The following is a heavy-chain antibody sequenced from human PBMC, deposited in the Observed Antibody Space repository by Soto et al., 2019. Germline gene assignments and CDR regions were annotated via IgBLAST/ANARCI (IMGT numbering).Heavy chain of an antibody. J-gene: IGHJ6*02. V-gene: IGHV3-53*01. CDR2: IYNDGKT. CDR3: VRPLPSGQNYGMDV. D-gene: IGHD3-10*01. Sequence: GGSLRLSCAASGLPVSTNYMSWVRQAPGKGPEWVSVIYNDGKTYYADSVKGRFTISRDASKNTLHLQMDSLRDEDTAVYYCVRPLPSGQNYGMDVWGQGTTVTAP. CDR1: GLPVSTNY.